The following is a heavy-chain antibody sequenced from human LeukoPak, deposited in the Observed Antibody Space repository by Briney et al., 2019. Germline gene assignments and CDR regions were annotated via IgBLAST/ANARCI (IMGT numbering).Heavy chain of an antibody. D-gene: IGHD2-15*01. CDR3: ARDSGYCSGGSCYLSPH. J-gene: IGHJ4*02. V-gene: IGHV3-66*01. CDR1: GFTVSSNY. Sequence: GGSLRLSCAASGFTVSSNYMSWVRQAPGKGLEWVSVIYSGGSTYYADFVKGRFTISRDNSKNTLYLQMNSLRAEDTAVYYCARDSGYCSGGSCYLSPHWGQGTLVTVSS. CDR2: IYSGGST.